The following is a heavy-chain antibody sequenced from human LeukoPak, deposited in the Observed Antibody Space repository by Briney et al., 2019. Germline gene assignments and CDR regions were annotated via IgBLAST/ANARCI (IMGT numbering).Heavy chain of an antibody. CDR1: GFTFSSYA. J-gene: IGHJ4*02. V-gene: IGHV3-23*01. Sequence: GGSLKLSCAASGFTFSSYAMSWVRQAPGKGLEWVSGISDTGRSTYYADSVKGRFSISRSNSKNTLYLQMNSLRDEDTAVYYCAKVLRGLAYYGDYRDWGQGTPVTVSS. D-gene: IGHD4-17*01. CDR2: ISDTGRST. CDR3: AKVLRGLAYYGDYRD.